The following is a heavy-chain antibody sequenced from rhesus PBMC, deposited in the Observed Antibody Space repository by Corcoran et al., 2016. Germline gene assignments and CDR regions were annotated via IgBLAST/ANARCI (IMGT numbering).Heavy chain of an antibody. CDR2: ISGSGGST. J-gene: IGHJ2*01. Sequence: QLPLQESGPGLVKPSETLSPTCAVSCGSITTNYWTWIPPPPGKGLEGIGRISGSGGSTDYNPSLKSRVTSSTDTSKNQFALKLSSVTAADTAVYYCAREYSNYYWYFDLCGPGTPITISS. CDR3: AREYSNYYWYFDL. V-gene: IGHV4-173*01. CDR1: CGSITTNY. D-gene: IGHD4-23*01.